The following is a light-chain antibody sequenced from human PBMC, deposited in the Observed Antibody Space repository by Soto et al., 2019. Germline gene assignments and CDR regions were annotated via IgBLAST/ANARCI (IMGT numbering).Light chain of an antibody. Sequence: EIVMTQSPLSLTVTPGEPASISCKSTQSLLHSNGNTFLDWYMQKPGQSPQLLIYLGSRRAPGAPDRVSGNGSGTDFTLRISTVEADDAGIYYCMQALQTPRTFGQGTKLEI. CDR2: LGS. J-gene: IGKJ1*01. CDR1: QSLLHSNGNTF. CDR3: MQALQTPRT. V-gene: IGKV2-28*01.